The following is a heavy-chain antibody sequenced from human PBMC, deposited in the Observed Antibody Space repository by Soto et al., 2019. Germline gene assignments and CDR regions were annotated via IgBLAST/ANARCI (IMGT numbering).Heavy chain of an antibody. CDR3: ARTAPMDAGDKYYYDF. V-gene: IGHV1-69*01. D-gene: IGHD3-16*01. J-gene: IGHJ4*02. Sequence: QVQLVQSGAEVKKTGSSVKVSCKTSGGTFSTFGVSWVRQARGQGLEWMGGIIPFFGTAEYSQKFEDRITITADESTNTVYMDLRSLTSGDTAIHYCARTAPMDAGDKYYYDFWGQGALVTVSS. CDR2: IIPFFGTA. CDR1: GGTFSTFG.